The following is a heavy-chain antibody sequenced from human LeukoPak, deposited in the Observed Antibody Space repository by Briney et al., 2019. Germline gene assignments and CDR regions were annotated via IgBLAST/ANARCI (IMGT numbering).Heavy chain of an antibody. Sequence: SETLSLTCTVSGYSISSGYYWGWIRQPPGKGLEWTGSIYHSGSTYYNPSLKSRVTISVDTSKNQFSLKLSSVTAADTAVYYCARDSYGGDHNWFDPWGQGTLVTVSS. V-gene: IGHV4-38-2*02. CDR2: IYHSGST. CDR3: ARDSYGGDHNWFDP. CDR1: GYSISSGYY. J-gene: IGHJ5*02. D-gene: IGHD3-10*01.